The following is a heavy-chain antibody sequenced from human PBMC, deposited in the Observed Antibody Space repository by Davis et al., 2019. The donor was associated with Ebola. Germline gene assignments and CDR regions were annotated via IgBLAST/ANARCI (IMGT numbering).Heavy chain of an antibody. CDR3: ARVRPGGDYYYYYGMDV. V-gene: IGHV1-2*04. Sequence: ASVQVSCKASGYTFTGYYMHWVRQAPGQGLEWMGWINPNSGGTNYAQKFQGWVTMTRDTSISTAYMELSSLRSEDTAVYYCARVRPGGDYYYYYGMDVWGQGTTVTVSS. J-gene: IGHJ6*02. D-gene: IGHD1-1*01. CDR2: INPNSGGT. CDR1: GYTFTGYY.